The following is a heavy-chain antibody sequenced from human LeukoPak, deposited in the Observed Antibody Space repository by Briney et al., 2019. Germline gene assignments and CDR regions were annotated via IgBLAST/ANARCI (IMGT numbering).Heavy chain of an antibody. J-gene: IGHJ4*02. Sequence: GGSLTLSCAASGFTLSSHAMRWVRQAPGGGRGWVSAISGSGGNTNYADSVKGRFTISRDNSKNTLYLQMNSLRAEDTAVNYCASRITIFGVAYDYWGQGTLGTVSS. D-gene: IGHD3-3*01. CDR2: ISGSGGNT. CDR3: ASRITIFGVAYDY. V-gene: IGHV3-23*01. CDR1: GFTLSSHA.